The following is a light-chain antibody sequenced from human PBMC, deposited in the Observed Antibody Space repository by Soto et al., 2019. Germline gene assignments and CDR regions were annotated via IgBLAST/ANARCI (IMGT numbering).Light chain of an antibody. CDR1: SGSIASNS. V-gene: IGLV6-57*04. CDR3: QSYDTSTVV. J-gene: IGLJ2*01. CDR2: EDN. Sequence: NFMLTQPHSVSESPGKTVTISCTRSSGSIASNSVQWYQQRPGSAPTTVIYEDNQRPSGVPDRFSGSTDGSSNSASLTISGLQTEDEADYYCQSYDTSTVVFGGGTKLTVL.